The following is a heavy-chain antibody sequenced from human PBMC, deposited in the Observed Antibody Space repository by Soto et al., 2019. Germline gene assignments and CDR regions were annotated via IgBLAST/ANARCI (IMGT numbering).Heavy chain of an antibody. D-gene: IGHD1-26*01. CDR2: IRYSGETM. Sequence: QVPLVESGGGLVRPGGSLRLSCAASGFIFSDYYMTWIRQAPGKGLEWISYIRYSGETMFYADSVTGRFTISRDNAKNSLYLHMNSLSDDDTAVYYCARAMASFDALDIWGQGTVVTVSS. CDR3: ARAMASFDALDI. CDR1: GFIFSDYY. V-gene: IGHV3-11*01. J-gene: IGHJ3*02.